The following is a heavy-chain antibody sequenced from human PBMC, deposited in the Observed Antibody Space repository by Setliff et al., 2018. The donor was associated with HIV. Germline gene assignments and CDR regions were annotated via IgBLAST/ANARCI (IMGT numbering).Heavy chain of an antibody. D-gene: IGHD2-15*01. CDR1: GGSIRSSSSY. J-gene: IGHJ5*02. CDR3: ARRRCSAASCPDNSWNWLDP. CDR2: IYYSGST. Sequence: SETLSLTCTVSGGSIRSSSSYWGWIRQPPGKGLEWIGIIYYSGSTYYKPSLKSRVTISVDTSKNQFSLKLNSVTAADTAMYYCARRRCSAASCPDNSWNWLDPWGQGTLVTVSS. V-gene: IGHV4-39*01.